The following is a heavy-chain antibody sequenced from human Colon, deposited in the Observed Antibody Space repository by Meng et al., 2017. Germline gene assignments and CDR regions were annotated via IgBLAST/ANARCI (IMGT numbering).Heavy chain of an antibody. CDR2: TYQNGRP. Sequence: VWLPAGGPGPVKPSGTLQLPCTASGGSITSCDWWRWVRQTPGKGLEWIGETYQNGRPNYNPSLKSRVTISVDKSKNQFSLNMTSVTAADTAVYYCAREVVVAGTRNWLDPWGQGILVTVSS. CDR3: AREVVVAGTRNWLDP. V-gene: IGHV4-4*02. CDR1: GGSITSCDW. J-gene: IGHJ5*02. D-gene: IGHD6-19*01.